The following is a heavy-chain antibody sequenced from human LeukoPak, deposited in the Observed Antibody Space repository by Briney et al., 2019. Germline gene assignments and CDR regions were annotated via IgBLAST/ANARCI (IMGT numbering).Heavy chain of an antibody. J-gene: IGHJ4*02. CDR3: AKDLTNGWGTFDY. CDR1: GFTVTNNY. V-gene: IGHV3-53*04. Sequence: LAGGSLRLSCAASGFTVTNNYMNWVRQAPGKGLEWVSVIYSDGSTFYPDSVKGRFTISRHNSKNIVYLQMNSPRTEDTAVYYCAKDLTNGWGTFDYWGQGTLVTVSS. CDR2: IYSDGST. D-gene: IGHD3-16*01.